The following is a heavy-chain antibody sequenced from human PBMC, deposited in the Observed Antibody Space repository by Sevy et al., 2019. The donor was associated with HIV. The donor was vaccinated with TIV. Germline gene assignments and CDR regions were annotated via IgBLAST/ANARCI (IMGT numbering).Heavy chain of an antibody. V-gene: IGHV3-7*02. J-gene: IGHJ4*02. Sequence: GGSLRLSCTGSGFTFSDFWMSWVRQAPGEGLEWVANIEKDGSEKYYVDSVKGRFTISRDNAKSSLFLQMNSLNVDDTAVYYCGGALGTFDFWGQGVLVTVSS. CDR2: IEKDGSEK. D-gene: IGHD3-16*01. CDR3: GGALGTFDF. CDR1: GFTFSDFW.